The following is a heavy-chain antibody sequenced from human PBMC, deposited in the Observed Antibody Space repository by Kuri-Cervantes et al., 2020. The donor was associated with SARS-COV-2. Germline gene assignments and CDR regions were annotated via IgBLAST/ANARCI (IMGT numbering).Heavy chain of an antibody. CDR3: AKDSTLWFGELDDAFDI. D-gene: IGHD3-10*01. V-gene: IGHV3-7*01. CDR2: IKQDGSEE. J-gene: IGHJ3*02. Sequence: GESLKISCAASGFTFSSYAMHWVRQTPGKGLEWVANIKQDGSEEYYVDSVKGRFTVSRDNAKNSLFLQMNSLRAEDTAVYYCAKDSTLWFGELDDAFDIWGQGTMVTVSS. CDR1: GFTFSSYA.